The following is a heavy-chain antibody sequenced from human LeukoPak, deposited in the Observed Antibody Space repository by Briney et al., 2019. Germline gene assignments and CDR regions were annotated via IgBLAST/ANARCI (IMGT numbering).Heavy chain of an antibody. Sequence: SETLSLTCTVSGGSISNYYWSWIRQPPGKGLEWIGYIYYSGTTNYNPSLKSRVTMSIDTSKNQFSLKLSSVTAADTAVYYCASTTTGTGTTYGYWGQGTLVTVSS. J-gene: IGHJ4*02. D-gene: IGHD1-1*01. CDR2: IYYSGTT. V-gene: IGHV4-59*12. CDR1: GGSISNYY. CDR3: ASTTTGTGTTYGY.